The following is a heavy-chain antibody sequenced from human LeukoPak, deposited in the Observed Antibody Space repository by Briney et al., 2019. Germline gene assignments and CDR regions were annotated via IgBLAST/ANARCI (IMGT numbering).Heavy chain of an antibody. Sequence: GGSLRPSCAASGFPLNSFWMHWVRQAPGKGLVWVSDMNEYSTTIRYADSVKGRFTISRDNAKSILYLQMNNLRAEDTAMYFCARGGVNPVDHWGQGTLVTVSS. V-gene: IGHV3-74*01. D-gene: IGHD1-14*01. J-gene: IGHJ4*02. CDR2: MNEYSTTI. CDR1: GFPLNSFW. CDR3: ARGGVNPVDH.